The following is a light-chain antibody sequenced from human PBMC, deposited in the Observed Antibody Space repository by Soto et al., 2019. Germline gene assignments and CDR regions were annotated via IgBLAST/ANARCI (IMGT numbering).Light chain of an antibody. V-gene: IGKV3-15*01. J-gene: IGKJ5*01. CDR1: QSINSE. Sequence: EIVMTQSPATLSLSPGERAALSCRASQSINSELAWYQQKPGQPPRLLIYGASTRATGVPARCTGSESGSEFTLTISGLQSEDFAVYYSQQGHNWPLTFGQGTRLE. CDR2: GAS. CDR3: QQGHNWPLT.